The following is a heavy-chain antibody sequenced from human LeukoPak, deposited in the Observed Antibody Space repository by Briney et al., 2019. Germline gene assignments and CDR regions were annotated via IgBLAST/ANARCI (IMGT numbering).Heavy chain of an antibody. Sequence: GRSLRLSCAASGFTFSSYGMHWVRQAPGKGLEWVAVIWYDGSNKYYADSVKGRFTISRDNSKNTLYLQMNSLRAEDTAMYYCAKGGSYSSSWLDYWGQGTLVTVSS. V-gene: IGHV3-33*06. J-gene: IGHJ4*02. CDR2: IWYDGSNK. D-gene: IGHD6-13*01. CDR3: AKGGSYSSSWLDY. CDR1: GFTFSSYG.